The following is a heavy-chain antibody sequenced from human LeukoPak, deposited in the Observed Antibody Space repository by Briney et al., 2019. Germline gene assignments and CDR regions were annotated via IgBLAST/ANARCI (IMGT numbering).Heavy chain of an antibody. CDR2: IYSGGST. CDR3: ARRGGYCSSTSCHPSNEFDY. D-gene: IGHD2-2*01. Sequence: GGSLRLSCAASGFTVSSNYMSWVRQAPGKGLEWVSVIYSGGSTYYADSVKGRFTISRDNSKNTLYLQMNSLRAEDTAVYYCARRGGYCSSTSCHPSNEFDYWGQGTLVTVSS. CDR1: GFTVSSNY. V-gene: IGHV3-53*01. J-gene: IGHJ4*02.